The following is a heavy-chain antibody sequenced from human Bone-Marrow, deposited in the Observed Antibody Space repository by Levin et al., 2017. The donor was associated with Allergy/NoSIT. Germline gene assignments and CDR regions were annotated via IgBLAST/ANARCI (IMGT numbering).Heavy chain of an antibody. D-gene: IGHD5-12*01. CDR1: GFTFTDVW. Sequence: SGGSLGLSCIASGFTFTDVWMSWVRQAPGKGPEWVANVKRDGTEKYYLDSVKGRFTISRDNAKNSVYLQMNNLRVEDTAVYYCSRNKWPWGQGTQVTVSS. J-gene: IGHJ4*02. V-gene: IGHV3-7*01. CDR3: SRNKWP. CDR2: VKRDGTEK.